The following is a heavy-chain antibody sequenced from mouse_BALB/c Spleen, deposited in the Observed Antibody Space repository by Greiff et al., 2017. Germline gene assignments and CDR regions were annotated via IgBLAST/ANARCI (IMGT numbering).Heavy chain of an antibody. Sequence: DVKLQESGPGLVKPSQSLSLTCTVTGYSITSDYAWNWIRQFPGNKLEWMGYISYSGSTSYNPSLKSRISITRDTSKNQFFLQLNSVTTEDTATYYCASHPDYDGYYAMDYWGQGTSVTVSS. J-gene: IGHJ4*01. CDR3: ASHPDYDGYYAMDY. CDR2: ISYSGST. D-gene: IGHD2-4*01. V-gene: IGHV3-2*02. CDR1: GYSITSDYA.